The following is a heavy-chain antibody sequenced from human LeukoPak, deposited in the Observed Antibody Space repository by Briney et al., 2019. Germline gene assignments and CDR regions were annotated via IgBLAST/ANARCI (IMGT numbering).Heavy chain of an antibody. J-gene: IGHJ4*02. D-gene: IGHD5-12*01. CDR3: ARQPQYRALED. V-gene: IGHV1-2*02. Sequence: ASVKVSCKASGYTFTAYYIHWVRQAPGQGLEWMGWINPNSGGTNYAQKFQGRVTMTRDTSVSTAYMDPSSLRSDDTAVYYCARQPQYRALEDWGQGTLVTVSS. CDR2: INPNSGGT. CDR1: GYTFTAYY.